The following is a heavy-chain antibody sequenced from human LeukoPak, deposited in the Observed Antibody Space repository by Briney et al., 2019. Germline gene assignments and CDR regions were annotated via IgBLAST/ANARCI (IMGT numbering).Heavy chain of an antibody. J-gene: IGHJ3*02. CDR1: GGSISSYYW. V-gene: IGHV2-5*01. D-gene: IGHD4-17*01. CDR3: AHSPSDYGDYVRAFDI. CDR2: IYWNDDK. Sequence: TLSLTCTVSGGSISSYYWSWIRQPPGKALEWLALIYWNDDKRYSPSLKSRLTITKDTSKNQVVLTMTNMDPVDTATYYCAHSPSDYGDYVRAFDIWGQGTMVTVSS.